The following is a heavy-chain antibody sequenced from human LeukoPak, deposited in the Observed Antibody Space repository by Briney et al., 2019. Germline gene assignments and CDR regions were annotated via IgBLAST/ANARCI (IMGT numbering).Heavy chain of an antibody. J-gene: IGHJ3*02. CDR1: GGTFSSYA. V-gene: IGHV1-69*01. Sequence: GASVKVSCKGSGGTFSSYAISWVRQAPGQGLEWMGGIIPIFGTANYAQKFQGRVTITADESTSTAYMELSSLRSEDTAVYYCARDSSIGSPLDAFDIWGQGTMVTVSS. CDR2: IIPIFGTA. D-gene: IGHD1-26*01. CDR3: ARDSSIGSPLDAFDI.